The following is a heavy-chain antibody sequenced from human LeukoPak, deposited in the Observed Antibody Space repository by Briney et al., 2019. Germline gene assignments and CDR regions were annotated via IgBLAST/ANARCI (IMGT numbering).Heavy chain of an antibody. V-gene: IGHV4-39*01. CDR1: GGSISSSSYY. CDR2: IYYSGST. Sequence: SETLSLTCTVSGGSISSSSYYWGWIRQPPGKGLEWIGSIYYSGSTYYNPSLKSRVTISVDTSKNQFSLKLSSVTAADTAVYYCARHELGVDYWGQGTLVTAS. CDR3: ARHELGVDY. J-gene: IGHJ4*02. D-gene: IGHD3-10*01.